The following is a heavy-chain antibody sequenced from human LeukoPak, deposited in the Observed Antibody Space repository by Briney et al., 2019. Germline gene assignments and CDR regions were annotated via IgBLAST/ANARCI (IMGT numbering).Heavy chain of an antibody. CDR1: GGSISSGSYY. D-gene: IGHD3-22*01. J-gene: IGHJ4*02. Sequence: SETLSLTCTVSGGSISSGSYYWSWIRQPPGKGLEWIGEINHSGSTNYNPSLKSRVTISVDTSKNQFSLKLSSVTAADTAVYYCARTPYDSSGYYVDYWGQGTLVTVSS. CDR3: ARTPYDSSGYYVDY. CDR2: INHSGST. V-gene: IGHV4-39*07.